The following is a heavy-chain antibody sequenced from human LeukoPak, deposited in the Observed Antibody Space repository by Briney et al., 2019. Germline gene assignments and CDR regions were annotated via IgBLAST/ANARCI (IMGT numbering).Heavy chain of an antibody. CDR2: INSNSGGT. CDR1: GYSFTAYY. V-gene: IGHV1-2*02. Sequence: ASVMVSCKASGYSFTAYYIHWVRQAPGQGLEWMGWINSNSGGTNYAQKFQGRVTMNRDTSISTAYMELSSLRSDDTAVYYCARGGSGLIYWGQGTPVTVSS. J-gene: IGHJ4*02. D-gene: IGHD6-19*01. CDR3: ARGGSGLIY.